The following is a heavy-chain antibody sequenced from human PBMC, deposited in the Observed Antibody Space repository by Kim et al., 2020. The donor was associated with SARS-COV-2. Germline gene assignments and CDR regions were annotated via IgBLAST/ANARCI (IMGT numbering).Heavy chain of an antibody. J-gene: IGHJ4*02. Sequence: SETLSLTCTVSGGSISSGGYYWSWIRQHPGKGLEWIGYIYYSGSTYYNPSLKSRVTISVDTSKNQFSLKLSSVTAADTAVYYCARAGTYYYDSSGYPAPSPPDYWGQGTLVTVSS. CDR2: IYYSGST. V-gene: IGHV4-31*03. D-gene: IGHD3-22*01. CDR1: GGSISSGGYY. CDR3: ARAGTYYYDSSGYPAPSPPDY.